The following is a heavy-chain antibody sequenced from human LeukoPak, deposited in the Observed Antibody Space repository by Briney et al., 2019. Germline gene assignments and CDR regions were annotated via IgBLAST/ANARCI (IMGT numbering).Heavy chain of an antibody. CDR2: IYHSGST. J-gene: IGHJ4*02. CDR1: GGSLSSSNW. D-gene: IGHD3-10*01. V-gene: IGHV4-4*02. CDR3: ATTNVLLWFGELSKTAYFDY. Sequence: SETLSLTCAVSGGSLSSSNWWSWVRQPPGKGLEWIGEIYHSGSTNYNPSLKSRVTISVDTSKNQFSLKLSSVTAADTAVYYCATTNVLLWFGELSKTAYFDYWGQGTLVTVSS.